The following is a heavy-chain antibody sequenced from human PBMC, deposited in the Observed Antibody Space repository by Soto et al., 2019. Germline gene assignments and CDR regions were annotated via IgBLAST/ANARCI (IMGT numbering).Heavy chain of an antibody. J-gene: IGHJ6*02. Sequence: QLQLQQSGPGLVKPSETLSLSCTVSGGSISSSNYYWGWIRQPPGKGLEWIGSMDYSGTTYYNPSLNSRVTISVDTSKNQFSLKLSSVTAADTAVYYCSSDFVWGQGTTVTVSS. V-gene: IGHV4-39*01. CDR2: MDYSGTT. CDR1: GGSISSSNYY. CDR3: SSDFV.